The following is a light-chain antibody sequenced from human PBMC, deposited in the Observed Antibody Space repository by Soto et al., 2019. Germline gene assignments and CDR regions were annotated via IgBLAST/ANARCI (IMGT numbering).Light chain of an antibody. V-gene: IGKV1-27*01. Sequence: DIQMTQSPSSLSASVGDRVTITCRASLAISNYLAWYQQIPGKVPRLLIYGASTLQSGVPSRFSGSGSGTYFTLTISSLQPEDAATYYCQKYNSASALTFGGGTKVEIK. CDR1: LAISNY. J-gene: IGKJ4*01. CDR3: QKYNSASALT. CDR2: GAS.